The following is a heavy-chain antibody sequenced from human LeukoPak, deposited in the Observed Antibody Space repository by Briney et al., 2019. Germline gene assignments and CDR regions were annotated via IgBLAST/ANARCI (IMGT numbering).Heavy chain of an antibody. CDR2: IGISSGNT. CDR3: ARDHNYAFDN. CDR1: GFTFSDYS. J-gene: IGHJ4*02. Sequence: GGSLRLSCVASGFTFSDYSLSWVRQAPGKGLEWISYIGISSGNTKYADSVKGRFTISGDNAKNSLYLQMNSLRVEDTAVYYCARDHNYAFDNWGQGTLVTVSS. D-gene: IGHD1-1*01. V-gene: IGHV3-11*06.